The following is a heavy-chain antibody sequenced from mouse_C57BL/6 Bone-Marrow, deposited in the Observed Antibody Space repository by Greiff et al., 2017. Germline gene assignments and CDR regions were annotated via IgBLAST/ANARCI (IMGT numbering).Heavy chain of an antibody. D-gene: IGHD1-1*01. CDR2: IRNKASGYTT. J-gene: IGHJ2*01. CDR3: AGYRGRSFDY. Sequence: EVQLVESGGGLVQPGGSLSLSCAASGFTFTDYYMSWVRQPPGKALEWLGFIRNKASGYTTEYSASVKGRFTISRDNSQSILYLQMNALRAEDSATSYCAGYRGRSFDYWGQGTTLTVSS. CDR1: GFTFTDYY. V-gene: IGHV7-3*01.